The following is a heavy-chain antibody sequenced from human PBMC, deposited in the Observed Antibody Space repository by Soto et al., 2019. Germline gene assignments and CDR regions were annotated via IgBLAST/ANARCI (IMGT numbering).Heavy chain of an antibody. V-gene: IGHV4-59*01. J-gene: IGHJ6*02. CDR2: IYYSGST. Sequence: SETLSLTCTVSGGSISSYYWSWIRQPPGKGLEWIGYIYYSGSTNYNPSLKSRVTISVDTSKNQFSLKLSSVTAADTAVYYCARGLSSGWQYYYYYGMDVWGQGTTVTVSS. D-gene: IGHD6-19*01. CDR1: GGSISSYY. CDR3: ARGLSSGWQYYYYYGMDV.